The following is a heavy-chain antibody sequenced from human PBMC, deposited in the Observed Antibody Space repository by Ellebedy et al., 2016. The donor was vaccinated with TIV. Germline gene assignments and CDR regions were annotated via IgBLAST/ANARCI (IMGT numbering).Heavy chain of an antibody. J-gene: IGHJ4*02. D-gene: IGHD3-10*01. Sequence: PGGSLRLSCAASGFTFSTYTMNWVRQAPGKGLEWVPGVLGGGTSTYYANSVKGRFTISRDNSKNTLFLQMNSLRADDTAVYYCAKDRRLWFGESPSDYWGQGTLVTVSS. CDR2: VLGGGTST. CDR3: AKDRRLWFGESPSDY. CDR1: GFTFSTYT. V-gene: IGHV3-23*01.